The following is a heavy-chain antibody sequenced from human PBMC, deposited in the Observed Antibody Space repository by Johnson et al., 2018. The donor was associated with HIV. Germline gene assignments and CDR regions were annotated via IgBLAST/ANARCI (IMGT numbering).Heavy chain of an antibody. D-gene: IGHD2-8*01. V-gene: IGHV3-9*01. CDR3: ARSVNAGRPFDL. J-gene: IGHJ3*01. CDR1: GFTFSSYA. CDR2: ISWNSGSI. Sequence: VQLVESGGGVVQPGRSLRLSCAASGFTFSSYAMHWVRQAPGKGLEWVSGISWNSGSIGYADSVKGRFTVSRDNAKNSFYLQMNSLSAEDTAVYYCARSVNAGRPFDLCGQVTMVIVSS.